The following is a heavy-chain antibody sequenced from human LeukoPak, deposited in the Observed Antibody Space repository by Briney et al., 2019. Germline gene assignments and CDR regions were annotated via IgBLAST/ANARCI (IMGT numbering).Heavy chain of an antibody. J-gene: IGHJ3*02. D-gene: IGHD2-2*02. V-gene: IGHV4-61*02. CDR1: GGSISSGSYY. CDR2: IYTSGST. Sequence: PSETLSLTCTVSGGSISSGSYYWSWIRQPAGKGLEWIGRIYTSGSTNYNPSLKSRVTISVDTSKNQFSLKLSSVTAADTAVYYCARDQFHLGTSCYNCGDAFDIWGQGTMVTVSS. CDR3: ARDQFHLGTSCYNCGDAFDI.